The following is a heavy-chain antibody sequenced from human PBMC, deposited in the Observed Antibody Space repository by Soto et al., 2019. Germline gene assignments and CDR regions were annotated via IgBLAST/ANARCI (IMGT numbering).Heavy chain of an antibody. J-gene: IGHJ4*02. V-gene: IGHV4-4*02. D-gene: IGHD5-12*01. Sequence: SETLSLTCAVSGGSFTSNNWWTWVRQPPGQGLEWIGEIYRTGSTNYNPSLKSRVTISLGKSENQFSLKVTSLTAADTAVYYCASRDPGSSVDYWGQGTLVSVSS. CDR1: GGSFTSNNW. CDR2: IYRTGST. CDR3: ASRDPGSSVDY.